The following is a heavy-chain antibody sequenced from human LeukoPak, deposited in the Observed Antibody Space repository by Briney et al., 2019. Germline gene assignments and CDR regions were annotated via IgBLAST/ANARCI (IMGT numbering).Heavy chain of an antibody. CDR3: ATLGEYYDSSGYYYN. CDR1: GGSFSGFY. CDR2: INHSRST. D-gene: IGHD3-22*01. V-gene: IGHV4-34*01. Sequence: SETLSLTCAVYGGSFSGFYWSWIRQPPGKGLEWIGEINHSRSTYYNPSLKSRVTISADTSKIQFSLKVTSVTAADTAVYYCATLGEYYDSSGYYYNWGQGTLVTVSS. J-gene: IGHJ4*02.